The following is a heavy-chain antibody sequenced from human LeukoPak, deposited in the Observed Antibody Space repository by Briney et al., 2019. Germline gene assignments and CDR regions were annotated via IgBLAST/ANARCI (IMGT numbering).Heavy chain of an antibody. CDR2: IFYSGTT. CDR1: GGSVTSGRYY. Sequence: NASETLSLTCIVSGGSVTSGRYYRNWIRQPPGKGLEWIGYIFYSGTTSYNPSLKSRVTISVDTSKNQFSLKLSSVTAADTAVYYCARDDYNPADVWGQGTTVTVSS. J-gene: IGHJ6*02. CDR3: ARDDYNPADV. V-gene: IGHV4-61*01. D-gene: IGHD4-11*01.